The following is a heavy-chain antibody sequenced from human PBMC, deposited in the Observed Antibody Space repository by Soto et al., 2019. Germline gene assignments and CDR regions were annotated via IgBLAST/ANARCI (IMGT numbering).Heavy chain of an antibody. CDR2: IYYSGST. Sequence: QLQLQESGPGLVKPSETLSLTCTVSGGSISSSSYYWGWIRQPPGKGLEWIGSIYYSGSTYYNPSLKSRVTISVDTSKNQFSLKLSSVTAADTAVYYCARRPENYPPPYFDYWGQGTLVTVSS. CDR1: GGSISSSSYY. CDR3: ARRPENYPPPYFDY. V-gene: IGHV4-39*01. D-gene: IGHD1-7*01. J-gene: IGHJ4*02.